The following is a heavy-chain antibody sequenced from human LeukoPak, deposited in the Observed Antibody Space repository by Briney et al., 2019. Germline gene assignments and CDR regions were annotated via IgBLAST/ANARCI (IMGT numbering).Heavy chain of an antibody. J-gene: IGHJ4*02. CDR1: GFTFSSYS. CDR3: AKRIQSAMAMGY. CDR2: ISSSSSYI. Sequence: GGSLRLSCAASGFTFSSYSMNWVRQAPGRGLEWVSSISSSSSYIYYADSVKGRFTISRDNAKNSLYLQMNSLRAEDTAVYYCAKRIQSAMAMGYWGQGTLVTVSS. D-gene: IGHD5-18*01. V-gene: IGHV3-21*01.